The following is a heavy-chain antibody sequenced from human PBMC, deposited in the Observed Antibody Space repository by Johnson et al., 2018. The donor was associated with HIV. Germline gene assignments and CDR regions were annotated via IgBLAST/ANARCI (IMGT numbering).Heavy chain of an antibody. D-gene: IGHD6-13*01. CDR2: ISYDGNKK. CDR1: GFTFSNYA. J-gene: IGHJ3*02. V-gene: IGHV3-30-3*01. Sequence: VQLVESGGGVVQPGRSLRLSCAASGFTFSNYAMHWVRQAPGKGLEWVAVISYDGNKKYYADSVKGRFTISRDNSKNTLYLQMNSLRAEDTAVYYCARLDHYPSSWYLTYAFDIWGQGTMVTVSS. CDR3: ARLDHYPSSWYLTYAFDI.